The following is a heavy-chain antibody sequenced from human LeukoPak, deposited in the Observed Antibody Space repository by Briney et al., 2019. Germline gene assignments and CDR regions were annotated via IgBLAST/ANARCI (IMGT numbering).Heavy chain of an antibody. D-gene: IGHD1-26*01. CDR1: GFSFSDDH. CDR2: ARNKAHGYTT. Sequence: GGSLRLSCAASGFSFSDDHMDWVRQAPGKGLEWVGRARNKAHGYTTRYAVSVEGRFTISRDDSKNSVYPQMDSLRAEDTAVYYCARAYRQGSYSFDYWGQGTLVTVSS. J-gene: IGHJ4*02. CDR3: ARAYRQGSYSFDY. V-gene: IGHV3-72*01.